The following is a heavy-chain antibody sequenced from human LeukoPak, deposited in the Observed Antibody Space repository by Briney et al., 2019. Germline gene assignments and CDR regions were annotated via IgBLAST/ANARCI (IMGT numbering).Heavy chain of an antibody. CDR2: IYHSGST. CDR1: GYSISSGYY. D-gene: IGHD6-6*01. Sequence: SETLSLTCAVSGYSISSGYYWGWIRQPPGKGLEWIGGIYHSGSTYYNPSLKSRVTISVDTSKNQFSLKLSSVTAADTAVYYCARHSEQLVLLDYWGQGTLVTVSS. CDR3: ARHSEQLVLLDY. J-gene: IGHJ4*02. V-gene: IGHV4-38-2*01.